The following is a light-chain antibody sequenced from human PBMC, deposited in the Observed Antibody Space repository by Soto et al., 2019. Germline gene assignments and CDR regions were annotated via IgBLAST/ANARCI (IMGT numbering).Light chain of an antibody. CDR2: QND. J-gene: IGLJ3*02. V-gene: IGLV1-47*01. CDR1: SSNIGSKY. CDR3: AAWDGSLSGWV. Sequence: QSVLTQPPSASGTPGQRVTISCSGSSSNIGSKYVYWYQQLPGTAPKLLIYQNDQRPSGVPDRFSGSKSGTSASLAISGLRSEDEADYYCAAWDGSLSGWVFGGGTKLTVL.